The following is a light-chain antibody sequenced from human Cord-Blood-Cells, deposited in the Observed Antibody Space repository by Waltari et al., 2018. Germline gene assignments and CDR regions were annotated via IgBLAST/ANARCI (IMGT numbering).Light chain of an antibody. V-gene: IGKV1-39*01. CDR3: QQSYSTLPLT. Sequence: DIQMTQSPSSLSAPVGGRVTIPCRASQSISSYLNWYQQKPGKAPKLLIYAASSLQSGVPSRFSGSGSGTDFTLTISSLQPEDFATYYCQQSYSTLPLTFGGGTKVEIK. CDR2: AAS. J-gene: IGKJ4*01. CDR1: QSISSY.